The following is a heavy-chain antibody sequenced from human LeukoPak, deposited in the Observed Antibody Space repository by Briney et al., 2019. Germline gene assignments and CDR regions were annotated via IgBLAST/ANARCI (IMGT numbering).Heavy chain of an antibody. CDR1: GFTFSSYA. CDR3: AKFVGYYPIFDY. CDR2: ISGSGGST. Sequence: GGSLRLSCAASGFTFSSYAMSWVRQAPGKGLEWVSAISGSGGSTYYADSVKGRFTISRDNSKNTLYLQMNSLRAEDTAVYYYAKFVGYYPIFDYWGQGTLVTVSS. V-gene: IGHV3-23*01. D-gene: IGHD3-22*01. J-gene: IGHJ4*02.